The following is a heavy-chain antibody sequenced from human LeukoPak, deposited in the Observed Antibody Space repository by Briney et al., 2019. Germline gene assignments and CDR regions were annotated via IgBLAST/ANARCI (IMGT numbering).Heavy chain of an antibody. J-gene: IGHJ4*02. D-gene: IGHD3-22*01. V-gene: IGHV1-18*01. Sequence: GASVKVSCKASGYTFTSYGISWVRQAPGRGLEWMGWISAYNGNTNYAQKLQGRVTMTTDTSTSTAYMELRSLRSDDTAVYYCARDPLYYYDSSGYYDYWGQGTLVTVSS. CDR3: ARDPLYYYDSSGYYDY. CDR1: GYTFTSYG. CDR2: ISAYNGNT.